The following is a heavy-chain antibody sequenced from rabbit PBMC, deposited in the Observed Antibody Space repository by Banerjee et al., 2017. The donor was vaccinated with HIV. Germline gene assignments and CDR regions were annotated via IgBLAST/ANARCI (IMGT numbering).Heavy chain of an antibody. CDR1: GFSFSSGYW. D-gene: IGHD6-1*01. CDR3: TRSYGYAGYAYATYL. CDR2: IGAGSGTT. V-gene: IGHV1S45*01. J-gene: IGHJ4*01. Sequence: QEQLVESGGGLVQPGASLTLTCTASGFSFSSGYWICWVRQAPGKGLEWIGCIGAGSGTTYYATWAKGRFTISKTSSTTVTLQMTSLTAADTATYFCTRSYGYAGYAYATYLWGPGTLVTVS.